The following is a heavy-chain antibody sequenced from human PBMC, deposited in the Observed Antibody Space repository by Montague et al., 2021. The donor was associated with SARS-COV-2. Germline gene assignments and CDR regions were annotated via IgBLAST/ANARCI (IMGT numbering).Heavy chain of an antibody. V-gene: IGHV4-61*02. Sequence: TLSLTCTVSGASISSGDYYWSWIRQPAGKGLEWIGRIYTSGGTKYSPSLNSRVTILVDTSKNQFSLNLRSVTAADTAVYFCVRADRRDPDTPHLYYYKGMDLWGQGTTVTVSS. J-gene: IGHJ6*02. D-gene: IGHD2-15*01. CDR3: VRADRRDPDTPHLYYYKGMDL. CDR1: GASISSGDYY. CDR2: IYTSGGT.